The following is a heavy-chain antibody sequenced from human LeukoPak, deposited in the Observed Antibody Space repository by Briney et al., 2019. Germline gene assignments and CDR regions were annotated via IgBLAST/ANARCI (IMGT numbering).Heavy chain of an antibody. CDR1: GYTFTSYY. V-gene: IGHV1-46*01. J-gene: IGHJ3*02. D-gene: IGHD3-22*01. CDR3: ARDRQYYYDSSGYYASAFDI. CDR2: INPSGGST. Sequence: ASVKVSCKASGYTFTSYYMHWVRQAPGQGPEWMGIINPSGGSTSYAQKFQGRVTMTRDTSTSTVYMELSSLRSEDTAVYYCARDRQYYYDSSGYYASAFDIWGQGTMVTVSS.